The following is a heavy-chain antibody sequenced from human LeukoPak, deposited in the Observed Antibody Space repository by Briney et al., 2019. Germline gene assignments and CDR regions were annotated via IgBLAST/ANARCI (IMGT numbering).Heavy chain of an antibody. CDR2: IYTSGST. Sequence: PSQTLSLTCTVSGGSISSGSYYWSWTRQPAGKGLEWIGRIYTSGSTNYNPSLKSRVTISVDTSKNQFSLKLSSVTAADTAVYYCARTTVTPSDYYYYMDVWGKGTTVTVSS. V-gene: IGHV4-61*02. D-gene: IGHD4-17*01. CDR3: ARTTVTPSDYYYYMDV. J-gene: IGHJ6*03. CDR1: GGSISSGSYY.